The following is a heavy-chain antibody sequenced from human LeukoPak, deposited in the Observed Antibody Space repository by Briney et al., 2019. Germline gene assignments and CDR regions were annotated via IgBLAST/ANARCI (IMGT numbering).Heavy chain of an antibody. CDR2: IYHSGST. V-gene: IGHV4-4*02. Sequence: PSETLSLTCAVSGGSISSSNWWSWVRQPPGKGLEWIGEIYHSGSTNYNPSLKSRVTISVDTSKNQFSLKLSSVTAADTAVYYCARDRITMIVVVMESPPLDYWGQGTLVTVSS. CDR3: ARDRITMIVVVMESPPLDY. CDR1: GGSISSSNW. D-gene: IGHD3-22*01. J-gene: IGHJ4*02.